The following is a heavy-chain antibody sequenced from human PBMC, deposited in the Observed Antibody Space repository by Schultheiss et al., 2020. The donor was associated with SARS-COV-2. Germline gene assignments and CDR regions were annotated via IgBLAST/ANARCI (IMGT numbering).Heavy chain of an antibody. CDR3: ARDRKGSFDY. CDR2: INPHSGGT. J-gene: IGHJ4*02. V-gene: IGHV1-2*02. CDR1: GYTLTELS. Sequence: ASVKVSCKVSGYTLTELSMHWVRQAPGKGLEWMGWINPHSGGTNYAQKFQGRVTMTRDTSISTAYMELTRLTSDDTAVYYCARDRKGSFDYWGQGTLVTVSS. D-gene: IGHD3-10*01.